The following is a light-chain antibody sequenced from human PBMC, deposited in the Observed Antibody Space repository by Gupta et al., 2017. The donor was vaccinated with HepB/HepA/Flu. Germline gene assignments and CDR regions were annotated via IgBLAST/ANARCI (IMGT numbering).Light chain of an antibody. V-gene: IGKV1-9*01. CDR2: PAS. J-gene: IGKJ4*01. Sequence: DIHLTQSPSFLSASVGDRVTISCRASQGIYSYLAWYQQKPGKAPKLLIYPASTLQSGVPSRFSGTGSGTEFTLTIISLQPEDFATYYCRQLKSYPLFGGGTKVEIK. CDR3: RQLKSYPL. CDR1: QGIYSY.